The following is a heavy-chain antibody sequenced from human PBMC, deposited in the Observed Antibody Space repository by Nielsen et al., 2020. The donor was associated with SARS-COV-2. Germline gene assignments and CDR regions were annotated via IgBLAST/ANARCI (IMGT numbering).Heavy chain of an antibody. Sequence: SVKVSCKASGYTFTDYYIHWVRQAPGQGFEWMGEIIPIYGTTNYAQKFQGRVAITADGSTSTAYLELSSLISEDTAIYYCVTNKYGMHCFDYWGQGALVTVSS. CDR2: IIPIYGTT. D-gene: IGHD4-11*01. V-gene: IGHV1-69*13. CDR1: GYTFTDYY. J-gene: IGHJ4*02. CDR3: VTNKYGMHCFDY.